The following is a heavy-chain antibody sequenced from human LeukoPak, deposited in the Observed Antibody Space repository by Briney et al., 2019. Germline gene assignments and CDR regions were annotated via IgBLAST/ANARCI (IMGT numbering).Heavy chain of an antibody. Sequence: PGGSLRLSCAASGFTFSSYAMSWVRQAPGKGLDWVSAVSASGSYTYCADSVKGRFTISRDNSKNTLYLQMNSLRAEDTALYYCARLCMVSPTDHWGQGTLVTVSS. J-gene: IGHJ4*02. V-gene: IGHV3-23*01. D-gene: IGHD3-10*01. CDR1: GFTFSSYA. CDR2: VSASGSYT. CDR3: ARLCMVSPTDH.